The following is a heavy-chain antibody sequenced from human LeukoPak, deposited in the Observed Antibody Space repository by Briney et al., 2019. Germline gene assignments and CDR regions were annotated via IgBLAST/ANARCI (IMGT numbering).Heavy chain of an antibody. CDR2: ISSSSYI. CDR3: ARDGGSGWYYFDY. CDR1: GFTFSSYS. V-gene: IGHV3-21*01. J-gene: IGHJ4*02. D-gene: IGHD6-19*01. Sequence: GGSLRLSCAASGFTFSSYSMNWVRQAPGKGLEWVSSISSSSYIYYADSVKGRFTISRDNAKNSPYLQMNSLRAEDTAVYYCARDGGSGWYYFDYWGQGTLVTVSS.